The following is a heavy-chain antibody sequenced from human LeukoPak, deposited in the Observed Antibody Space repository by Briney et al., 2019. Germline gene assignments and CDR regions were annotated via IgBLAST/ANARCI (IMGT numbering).Heavy chain of an antibody. V-gene: IGHV3-30*03. Sequence: GRSLRLSCAASGFTFSSYGMHWVSQAPGKGLEWVAVISYDGSNKYYADSVKGRFTISRDNSKNTLYLQMNSLRAEDTAVYYCARLPNSSGWSYFDYWGQGTLVTVSS. J-gene: IGHJ4*02. CDR1: GFTFSSYG. CDR3: ARLPNSSGWSYFDY. CDR2: ISYDGSNK. D-gene: IGHD6-19*01.